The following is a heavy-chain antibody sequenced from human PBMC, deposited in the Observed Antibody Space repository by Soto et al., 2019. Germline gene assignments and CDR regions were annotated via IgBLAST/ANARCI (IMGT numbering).Heavy chain of an antibody. CDR2: VKEGGST. J-gene: IGHJ4*02. Sequence: QVQLQQWGAGLLKPSETLSLTCTVNGGSLTGYYWSWIRQPPGKGLEWIGEVKEGGSTNYSPSLRGRVSISADTSKNHLSLRLNSVTAADTAVYFCARGQEGIVATHWDQGALVTVSS. V-gene: IGHV4-34*01. CDR3: ARGQEGIVATH. D-gene: IGHD5-12*01. CDR1: GGSLTGYY.